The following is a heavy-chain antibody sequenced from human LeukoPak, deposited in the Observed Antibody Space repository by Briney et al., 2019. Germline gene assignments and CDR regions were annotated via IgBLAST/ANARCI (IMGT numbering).Heavy chain of an antibody. Sequence: KSSETLSLTCTVSGGSISSYYWSWIRQPPGKGLEGIGYIYYSGSTNYNPSLKSRVTISVDTSKNQFSLKLSSVTAADTAVYYCARVREYYGSGRTRDYYYYYGMDVWGQGTTVTVSS. CDR3: ARVREYYGSGRTRDYYYYYGMDV. CDR1: GGSISSYY. D-gene: IGHD3-10*01. V-gene: IGHV4-59*01. J-gene: IGHJ6*02. CDR2: IYYSGST.